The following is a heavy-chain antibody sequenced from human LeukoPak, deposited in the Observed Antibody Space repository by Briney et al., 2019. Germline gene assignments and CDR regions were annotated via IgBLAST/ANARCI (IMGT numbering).Heavy chain of an antibody. Sequence: SETLSLTCTVSGGSISSSSYYWGWIRQPPGKGLEWIGSINYSGSTYYNPSLKSRVTISVDRSKNQFSLKLSSVTPEDTAVYFCARTYYYRSGRYIDYWGQGTLVTASS. D-gene: IGHD3-10*01. J-gene: IGHJ4*02. V-gene: IGHV4-39*07. CDR3: ARTYYYRSGRYIDY. CDR2: INYSGST. CDR1: GGSISSSSYY.